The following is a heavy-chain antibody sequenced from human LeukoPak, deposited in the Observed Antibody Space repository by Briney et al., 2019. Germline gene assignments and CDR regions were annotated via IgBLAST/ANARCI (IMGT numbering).Heavy chain of an antibody. V-gene: IGHV3-23*01. Sequence: GGSLRLSCAASGFTISSYGMSWVRQAPGKGLEWVSSISGGTTYYADSVKGRFTISRDNSKNTVSLQMNSLRAEDTAVYYCAKSVYHSGNYWGQGTLVTVSS. D-gene: IGHD3-10*01. J-gene: IGHJ4*02. CDR1: GFTISSYG. CDR2: ISGGTT. CDR3: AKSVYHSGNY.